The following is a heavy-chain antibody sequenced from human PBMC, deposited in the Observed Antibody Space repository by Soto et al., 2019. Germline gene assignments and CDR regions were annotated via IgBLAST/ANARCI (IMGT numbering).Heavy chain of an antibody. D-gene: IGHD6-13*01. V-gene: IGHV1-3*01. J-gene: IGHJ4*02. CDR1: GYTFTSYA. CDR3: AREYSSSTPLLDY. Sequence: QVQLVQSGAEVKKPGASVKVSCKASGYTFTSYAMHWVRQAPGQRLEWMGWINAGNGNTKYSQKFQGRVTITRDTSASTAYMELSSLRSEDTAMYYCAREYSSSTPLLDYWGQGTLVTVSS. CDR2: INAGNGNT.